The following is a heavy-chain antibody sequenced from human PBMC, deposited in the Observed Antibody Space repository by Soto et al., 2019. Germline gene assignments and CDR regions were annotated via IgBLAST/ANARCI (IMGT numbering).Heavy chain of an antibody. Sequence: EVQLVESGGGLVKPGGSLRLSCAASGFTFSNAWMSWVRQAPGKGLEWVGRIKSKTDGGTTDYAAPVKGRFTISRDDSKITLYLQMNSLKTEDTAVYYCTTESGELLWFGELSPYYYYYYMDVWGKGTTVTVSS. V-gene: IGHV3-15*01. CDR1: GFTFSNAW. CDR3: TTESGELLWFGELSPYYYYYYMDV. CDR2: IKSKTDGGTT. J-gene: IGHJ6*03. D-gene: IGHD3-10*01.